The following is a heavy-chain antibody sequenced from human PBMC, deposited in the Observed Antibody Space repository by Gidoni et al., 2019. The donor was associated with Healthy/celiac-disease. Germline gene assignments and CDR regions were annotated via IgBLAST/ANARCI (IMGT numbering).Heavy chain of an antibody. J-gene: IGHJ4*02. CDR3: ARATYYYDSSGYYQIDY. CDR2: ISYDGSNK. D-gene: IGHD3-22*01. CDR1: GFTFSSYA. Sequence: QVQLVESGGGVVQPGRSLRLSCAASGFTFSSYAMHWVRQAPGKGLEWVAVISYDGSNKYYADSVKGRFTISRDNSKNTLYLQMNSLRAEDTAVYYCARATYYYDSSGYYQIDYWGQGTLVTVSS. V-gene: IGHV3-30-3*01.